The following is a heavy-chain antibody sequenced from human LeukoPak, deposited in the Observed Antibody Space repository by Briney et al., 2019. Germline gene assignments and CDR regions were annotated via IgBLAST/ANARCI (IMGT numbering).Heavy chain of an antibody. CDR3: ARSDPYSSGWYDYYYYMDV. V-gene: IGHV1-69*02. Sequence: SVKVYCKASGGTFSSYTISWVRQAPGQGLEWMGRIIPILGIANYAQKFQGRVTITADKSTSTAYMELSSLRSEDTAVYYCARSDPYSSGWYDYYYYMDVWGKGTTVTVSS. CDR2: IIPILGIA. D-gene: IGHD6-19*01. CDR1: GGTFSSYT. J-gene: IGHJ6*03.